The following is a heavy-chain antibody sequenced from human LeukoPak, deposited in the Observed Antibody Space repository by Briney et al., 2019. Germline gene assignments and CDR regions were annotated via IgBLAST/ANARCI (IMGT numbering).Heavy chain of an antibody. V-gene: IGHV4-59*01. J-gene: IGHJ4*02. CDR1: GGSISSYY. CDR2: IYYSGST. CDR3: ARGVGDYNFDY. D-gene: IGHD4-17*01. Sequence: PSETLSLTCTGSGGSISSYYWSWIRQPPGKGLEWIGYIYYSGSTNYNPSLKSRVTISVDTSKNQFSLKLSSVTAADTAVYYCARGVGDYNFDYWGQGTLVTVSS.